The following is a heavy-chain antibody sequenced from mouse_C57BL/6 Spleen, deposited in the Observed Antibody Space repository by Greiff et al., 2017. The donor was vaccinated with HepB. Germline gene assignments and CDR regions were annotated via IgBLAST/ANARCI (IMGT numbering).Heavy chain of an antibody. CDR2: INPNNGGT. CDR3: ARIHYYGSSPWYFDY. CDR1: GYTFTDYN. Sequence: VQLKESGPELVKPGASVKMSCKASGYTFTDYNMHWVKQSHGKSLEWIGYINPNNGGTSYNQKFKGKATLTVNKSSSTAYMELRSLTSEDSAVYYCARIHYYGSSPWYFDYWGQGTTLTVSS. V-gene: IGHV1-22*01. J-gene: IGHJ2*01. D-gene: IGHD1-1*01.